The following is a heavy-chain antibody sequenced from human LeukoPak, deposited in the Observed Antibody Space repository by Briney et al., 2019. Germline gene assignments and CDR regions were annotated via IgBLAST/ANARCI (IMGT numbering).Heavy chain of an antibody. V-gene: IGHV3-11*01. Sequence: GGSLRLSCAASGFTFSDYYMSWIRQAPGKGLEWVSYISSSGSTIYYADSVKGRFTISRDNAKNSLYLQMNSLRAEDTAVYYCASVGRDGYNYGPINYWGQGTLVTVSS. CDR1: GFTFSDYY. D-gene: IGHD5-24*01. CDR2: ISSSGSTI. CDR3: ASVGRDGYNYGPINY. J-gene: IGHJ4*02.